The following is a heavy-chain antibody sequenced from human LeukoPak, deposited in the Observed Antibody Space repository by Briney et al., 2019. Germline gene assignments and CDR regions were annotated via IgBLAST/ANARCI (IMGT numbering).Heavy chain of an antibody. Sequence: GGSLRLSCAASGFTFTSYGMSWVRQAPGKGLEWVSYGGSGGSKYYANSVKGRFTISRDNSKSTLYLQMDSLTADDTAVYYCAKNRGMECHSYYLDVWGKGTTVTVSS. CDR3: AKNRGMECHSYYLDV. CDR1: GFTFTSYG. J-gene: IGHJ6*03. D-gene: IGHD1-1*01. V-gene: IGHV3-23*01. CDR2: GGSGGSK.